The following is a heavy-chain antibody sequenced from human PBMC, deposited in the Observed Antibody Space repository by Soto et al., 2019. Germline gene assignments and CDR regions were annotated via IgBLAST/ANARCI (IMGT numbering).Heavy chain of an antibody. V-gene: IGHV3-30*18. CDR1: GFTFSSYG. J-gene: IGHJ3*02. Sequence: QVQLVESGGGVVQPGRSLRLSCAASGFTFSSYGMHWVRQAPGKGLEWVAVISYDGSNKYYADSVKGRFTISRDNSKNTLYLQMNSLRAEDTAVYYCAKQLWFGEHDAFDIWGQGTMVTVSS. CDR3: AKQLWFGEHDAFDI. CDR2: ISYDGSNK. D-gene: IGHD3-10*01.